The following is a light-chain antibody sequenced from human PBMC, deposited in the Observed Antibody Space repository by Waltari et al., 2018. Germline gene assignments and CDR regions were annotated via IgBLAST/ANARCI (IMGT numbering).Light chain of an antibody. CDR3: MQAQQAPWT. J-gene: IGKJ1*01. CDR2: LGS. Sequence: EIVMTQSPLSLPVTPGEPASISCRSSQSLLYSNGYNYLHWYLQKPGQSPQLLTYLGSNRASGVPDRFSGSGSGTDFTLKISRVEAEDVGVYYCMQAQQAPWTFGQGTKVEIK. CDR1: QSLLYSNGYNY. V-gene: IGKV2-28*01.